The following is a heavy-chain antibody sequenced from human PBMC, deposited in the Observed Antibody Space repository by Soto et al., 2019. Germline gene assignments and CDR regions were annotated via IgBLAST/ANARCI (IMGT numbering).Heavy chain of an antibody. CDR1: GGSISSGDYY. Sequence: SETLSLTCTVSGGSISSGDYYWSWLRQPPGKGLEWIGYIYYSGSTYYNPSLKSRVTISVDTSKNQFSLKLSSVTAADTAVYYCARGSRGTVDAFDIWGQGTMVTVSS. V-gene: IGHV4-30-4*01. J-gene: IGHJ3*02. CDR2: IYYSGST. D-gene: IGHD3-16*01. CDR3: ARGSRGTVDAFDI.